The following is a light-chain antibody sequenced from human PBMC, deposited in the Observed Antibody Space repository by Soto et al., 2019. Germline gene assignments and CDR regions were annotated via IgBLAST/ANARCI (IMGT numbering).Light chain of an antibody. CDR1: QSVLYSSNNKNY. CDR2: WAS. V-gene: IGKV4-1*01. J-gene: IGKJ4*01. CDR3: QQYYRTPLT. Sequence: IVMTQSPDSLAVSLGERATINCKSSQSVLYSSNNKNYLAWYQQKPGQPPKLLIYWASTRESGVPDRFSGSGSGTDFTLTINSLQAEDVAVYYCQQYYRTPLTFGGGTKVDIK.